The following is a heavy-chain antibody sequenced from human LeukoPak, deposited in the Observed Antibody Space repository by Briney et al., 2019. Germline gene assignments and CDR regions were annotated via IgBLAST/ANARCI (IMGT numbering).Heavy chain of an antibody. CDR1: GFSLSTSGVG. V-gene: IGHV2-5*02. D-gene: IGHD3-10*01. CDR3: AHSDDYGSGSHYNSYFDY. Sequence: SGPTLVNPTQTLTLTCTFSGFSLSTSGVGVGWIRQPPGKALEWLALISWDDDQRFSPSLNSRFTITKDTSKNQVVLTLTSVDPVDTATYYCAHSDDYGSGSHYNSYFDYWGQGTLVTVSS. CDR2: ISWDDDQ. J-gene: IGHJ4*02.